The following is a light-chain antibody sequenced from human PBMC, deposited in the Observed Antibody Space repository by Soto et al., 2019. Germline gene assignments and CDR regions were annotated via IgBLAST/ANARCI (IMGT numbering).Light chain of an antibody. Sequence: EMVMTQSPATLSVSPGERATLSCRASQSVSSYLAWYQQKPGQAPRLLIYDASKRATGIPARFSGSGFGTDYTLTISSLEPEDFAVYYCQQRSKWRTFGQGTKVDIK. J-gene: IGKJ1*01. V-gene: IGKV3-11*01. CDR2: DAS. CDR1: QSVSSY. CDR3: QQRSKWRT.